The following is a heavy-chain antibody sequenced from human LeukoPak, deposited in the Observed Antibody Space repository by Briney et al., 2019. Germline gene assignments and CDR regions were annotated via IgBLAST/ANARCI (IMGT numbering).Heavy chain of an antibody. J-gene: IGHJ4*02. CDR1: VFTLTAYI. D-gene: IGHD6-19*01. V-gene: IGHV3-48*02. Sequence: PRGSLRLSCAASVFTLTAYIVYWGRQAPGKGVERVSYISSSSSTIYYADPVKGRFTISRDNGKNSLYLQMNSLRDEDTAVYYCARGGWYVDYWSQGTLVTVSS. CDR3: ARGGWYVDY. CDR2: ISSSSSTI.